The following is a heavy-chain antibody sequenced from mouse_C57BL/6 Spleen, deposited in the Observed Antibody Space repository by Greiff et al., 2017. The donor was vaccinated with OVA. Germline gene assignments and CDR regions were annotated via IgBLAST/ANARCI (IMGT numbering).Heavy chain of an antibody. D-gene: IGHD4-1*01. CDR2: IDPENGDT. CDR1: GFNIKDDY. Sequence: VQLQQSGAELVRPGASVKLSCTASGFNIKDDYMHWVKQRPEQGLEWIGWIDPENGDTEYASEFQGKATITADTSSNTAYLQLSSLTAEDTAVYYCTPHWAYAMDDWGQGTSVTVAS. V-gene: IGHV14-4*01. CDR3: TPHWAYAMDD. J-gene: IGHJ4*01.